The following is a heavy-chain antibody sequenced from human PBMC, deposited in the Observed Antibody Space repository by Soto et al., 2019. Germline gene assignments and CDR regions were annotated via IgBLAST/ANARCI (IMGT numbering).Heavy chain of an antibody. CDR3: AKDKYYD. J-gene: IGHJ4*02. Sequence: EVQLLESGGGLVQPGGSLRLSCAASGFTFSSYAMNWVRQAPGKGLEWVSSITSGGSTYYADSVKGRLSTSRDNSKNTLYLQVNSLRAEDTAVYYCAKDKYYDWGQGPLVTVSS. CDR2: ITSGGST. CDR1: GFTFSSYA. V-gene: IGHV3-23*01. D-gene: IGHD3-22*01.